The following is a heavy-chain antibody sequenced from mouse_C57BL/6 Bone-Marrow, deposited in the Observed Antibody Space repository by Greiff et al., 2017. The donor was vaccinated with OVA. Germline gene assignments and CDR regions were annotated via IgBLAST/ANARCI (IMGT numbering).Heavy chain of an antibody. Sequence: VQLQQSGPELVKPGASVKMSCKASGYTFTDYNMHWVKQSHGKSLEWIGYINPNNGGTSYNQKFKGKATLTVNKSSSTAYMELRSLTSEDSGVYYCARWRVITTVVARDYYAMDYWGQGTSVTVSS. CDR3: ARWRVITTVVARDYYAMDY. J-gene: IGHJ4*01. CDR2: INPNNGGT. CDR1: GYTFTDYN. D-gene: IGHD1-1*01. V-gene: IGHV1-22*01.